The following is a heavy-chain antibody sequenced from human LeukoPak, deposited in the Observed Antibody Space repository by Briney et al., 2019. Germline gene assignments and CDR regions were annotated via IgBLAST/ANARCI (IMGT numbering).Heavy chain of an antibody. J-gene: IGHJ6*03. D-gene: IGHD6-19*01. CDR2: IYSSGST. CDR1: GGSISNYY. V-gene: IGHV4-4*07. Sequence: PSENLSLTCTVSGGSISNYYWSYIRQPAGKGLEWIGRIYSSGSTNYNPSLESRVTVSIDRSRKQFSLKLRSVTAADTAVYYCAREVAVAGSRDYFYYYMDVWGKGTTVTAS. CDR3: AREVAVAGSRDYFYYYMDV.